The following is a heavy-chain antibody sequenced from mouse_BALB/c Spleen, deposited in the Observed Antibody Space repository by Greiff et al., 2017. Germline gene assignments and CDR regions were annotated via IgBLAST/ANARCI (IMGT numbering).Heavy chain of an antibody. CDR1: GFTFSSYG. Sequence: EVKLMESGGDLVKPGGSLKLSCAASGFTFSSYGMSWVRQTPDKRLEWVATISSGGSYTYYPDSVKGRFTISRDNAKNTLYLQMSSLKSEDTAMYYCARQKNYRYDDAWFAYWGQGTLVTVSA. D-gene: IGHD2-14*01. J-gene: IGHJ3*01. CDR3: ARQKNYRYDDAWFAY. V-gene: IGHV5-6*01. CDR2: ISSGGSYT.